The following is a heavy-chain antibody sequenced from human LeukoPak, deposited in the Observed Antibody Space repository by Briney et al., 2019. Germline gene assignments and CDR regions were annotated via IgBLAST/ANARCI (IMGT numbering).Heavy chain of an antibody. CDR1: GYTFTGYY. J-gene: IGHJ3*02. D-gene: IGHD2-21*01. CDR2: INPNSGGT. Sequence: GASVKVSCKASGYTFTGYYMHWVRQAPGQGLEWMGWINPNSGGTNYAQKFQGWVTMTRDTSISTAYMELSRLRSDDTAVYYCARHISRDDRDAFDIWGQGTMVTVSS. CDR3: ARHISRDDRDAFDI. V-gene: IGHV1-2*04.